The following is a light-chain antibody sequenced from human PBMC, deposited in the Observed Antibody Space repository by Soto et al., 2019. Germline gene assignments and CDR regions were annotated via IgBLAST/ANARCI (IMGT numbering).Light chain of an antibody. CDR2: AAS. CDR1: KSICSY. J-gene: IGKJ4*01. V-gene: IGKV1-39*01. Sequence: DIQMTQSASSLSASVGDRVTITCRASKSICSYLNWYQQKPGKAPKLLIYAASSLQSGVPSRFSGSGSGTDFTLTISSLQPEDFATYYCQQCYSTPLTFGGGTKVEIK. CDR3: QQCYSTPLT.